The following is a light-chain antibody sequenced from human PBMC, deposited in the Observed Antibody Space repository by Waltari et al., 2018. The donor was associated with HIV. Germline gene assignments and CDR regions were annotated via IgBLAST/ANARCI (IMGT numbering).Light chain of an antibody. Sequence: EIVMTQSPATLSVSPGERATLSCRASQSVSSNIAWYQQKPGQAPRLLINGASTRAPGIPARFSGSGSGTEFTLTISSLQSEDFAVYYCQQYNNWPPFTFGPGTRVEIK. CDR2: GAS. CDR1: QSVSSN. V-gene: IGKV3-15*01. CDR3: QQYNNWPPFT. J-gene: IGKJ3*01.